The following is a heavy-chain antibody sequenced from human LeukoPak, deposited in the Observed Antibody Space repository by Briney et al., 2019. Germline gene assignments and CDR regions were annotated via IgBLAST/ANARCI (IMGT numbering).Heavy chain of an antibody. V-gene: IGHV3-30*18. CDR3: AKSSSSAAHHYYMDV. CDR2: ISYDGSNK. CDR1: GFTFSSYG. J-gene: IGHJ6*03. Sequence: QPGRSLRLSCAASGFTFSSYGMHWVRQAPGKGLEWVAVISYDGSNKYYADSVKGRFTISRDNSKNTLYLQMNSLRAEDTAVYYCAKSSSSAAHHYYMDVWGKGTTVTVSS. D-gene: IGHD6-6*01.